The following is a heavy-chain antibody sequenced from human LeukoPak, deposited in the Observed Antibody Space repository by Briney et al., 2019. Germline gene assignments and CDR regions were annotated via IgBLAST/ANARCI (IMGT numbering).Heavy chain of an antibody. CDR1: GGSISSGSYY. CDR2: IYTSGST. CDR3: ARAYGAWSRYYYMDV. J-gene: IGHJ6*03. V-gene: IGHV4-61*02. Sequence: SETLSLTCTVSGGSISSGSYYWSWIRQPAGKGLEWIGRIYTSGSTNYNPSLKSRVTISVDTSKNQFSLKLSSVTAADTAVYYCARAYGAWSRYYYMDVWGKGTTVTISS. D-gene: IGHD4-17*01.